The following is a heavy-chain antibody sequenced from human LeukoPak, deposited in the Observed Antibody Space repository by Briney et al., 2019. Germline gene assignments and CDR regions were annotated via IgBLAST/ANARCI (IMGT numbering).Heavy chain of an antibody. CDR3: ARDASNYLDY. Sequence: GGSLRLSCAASAFTFSSYTMNWVRQAPGKGLEWVSSISSSSTYIYYADSVKGRFTISRDNAKNSLYLQMNSLRAEDTAVYYCARDASNYLDYWGQGTLVTVSS. J-gene: IGHJ4*02. CDR2: ISSSSTYI. V-gene: IGHV3-21*01. CDR1: AFTFSSYT. D-gene: IGHD4-11*01.